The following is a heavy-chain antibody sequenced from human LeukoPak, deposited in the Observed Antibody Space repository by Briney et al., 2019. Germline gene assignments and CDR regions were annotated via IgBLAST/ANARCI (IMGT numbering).Heavy chain of an antibody. CDR1: GGSISSSSYY. CDR2: IYYSGST. V-gene: IGHV4-31*03. D-gene: IGHD1-26*01. CDR3: ARDRVGPEGSFDY. J-gene: IGHJ4*02. Sequence: SETLSLTCTVSGGSISSSSYYWSWIRQHPGKGLEWIGYIYYSGSTYYNPSLKSRVTISVDTSKNQFSLKLSSVTAADTAVYYCARDRVGPEGSFDYWGQGTLVTVSS.